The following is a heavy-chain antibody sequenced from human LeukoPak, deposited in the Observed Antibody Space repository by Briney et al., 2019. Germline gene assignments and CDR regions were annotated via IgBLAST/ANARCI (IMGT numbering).Heavy chain of an antibody. CDR2: ISSSGSTI. CDR3: AKVPRQHDNWFDP. V-gene: IGHV3-11*04. CDR1: GFTFSDYY. J-gene: IGHJ5*02. Sequence: GGSLRLSCAASGFTFSDYYMSWIRQAPGKGLEWVSYISSSGSTIHYADSMKGRFTISRDNAKNSLYLQMNSLRAEDTAVYYCAKVPRQHDNWFDPWGQGTLVTVSS. D-gene: IGHD6-13*01.